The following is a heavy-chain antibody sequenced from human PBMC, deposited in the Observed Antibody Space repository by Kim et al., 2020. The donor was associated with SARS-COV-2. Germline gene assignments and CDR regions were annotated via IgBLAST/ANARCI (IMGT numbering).Heavy chain of an antibody. V-gene: IGHV4-4*07. D-gene: IGHD4-17*01. J-gene: IGHJ5*02. CDR1: GGSISSYY. CDR3: ARDYGDGGFDP. CDR2: IYTSGST. Sequence: SETLSLTSTVSGGSISSYYWSWIRQPAGKGLEWIGRIYTSGSTNYNPSLKSRVTISVDTPKNQFSLKLSSVTAADTAVYYCARDYGDGGFDPWGQGTLVTVSS.